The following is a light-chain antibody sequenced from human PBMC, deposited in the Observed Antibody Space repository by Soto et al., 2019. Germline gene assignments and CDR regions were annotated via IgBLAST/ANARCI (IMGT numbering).Light chain of an antibody. CDR1: SSDVGSYNL. CDR2: EVS. Sequence: QSVLTQPASVSGSPVQSITISCTGTSSDVGSYNLVSWYQQHPGKAPKLMIYEVSKRPSGVSNRFSGSKSGNTASLTISGLKAEDEADSYCCSYAGSSTYVFGTGTKVPVL. J-gene: IGLJ1*01. CDR3: CSYAGSSTYV. V-gene: IGLV2-23*02.